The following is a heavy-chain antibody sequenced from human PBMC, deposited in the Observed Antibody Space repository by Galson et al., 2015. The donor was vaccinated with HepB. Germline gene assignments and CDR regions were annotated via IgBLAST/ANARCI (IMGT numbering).Heavy chain of an antibody. V-gene: IGHV1-2*02. Sequence: SVKVSCKASGYTFNGYYLHWVRQAPGQGLEWMGWINPNSGVTNYAQSFQGRVTMTRDMSISTTYMELSSLTSDDTAVYYCARAMRPVGARACDYWGQGTLVTVSS. J-gene: IGHJ4*02. CDR1: GYTFNGYY. CDR3: ARAMRPVGARACDY. CDR2: INPNSGVT. D-gene: IGHD1-26*01.